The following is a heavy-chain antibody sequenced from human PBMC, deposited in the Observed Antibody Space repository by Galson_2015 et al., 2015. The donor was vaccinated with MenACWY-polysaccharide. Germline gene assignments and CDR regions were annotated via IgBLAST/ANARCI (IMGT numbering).Heavy chain of an antibody. D-gene: IGHD6-6*01. Sequence: SVKVSCKASGYTFTSYAMNWVRQAPGQGLEWVGWINTNTGNPTYAQGFTGRVVFSLDTSVSTAYLQISSLKAEDTAVYYCARDPKQHVTTALPGRLDYWGQGTLVTVSS. CDR3: ARDPKQHVTTALPGRLDY. CDR1: GYTFTSYA. CDR2: INTNTGNP. J-gene: IGHJ4*02. V-gene: IGHV7-4-1*02.